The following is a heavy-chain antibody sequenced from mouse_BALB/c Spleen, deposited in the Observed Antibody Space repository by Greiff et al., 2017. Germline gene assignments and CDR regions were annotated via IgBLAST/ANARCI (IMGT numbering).Heavy chain of an antibody. D-gene: IGHD2-1*01. Sequence: QVHVKQSGAELAKPGASVKMSCKASGYTFTSYWMHWVKQRPGQGLEWIGYINPSTGYTEYNQKFKDKATLTADKSSSTAYMQLSSLTSEDSAVYYCARLGIYYGNYGFAYWGQGTLVTVSA. J-gene: IGHJ3*01. CDR1: GYTFTSYW. CDR3: ARLGIYYGNYGFAY. V-gene: IGHV1-7*01. CDR2: INPSTGYT.